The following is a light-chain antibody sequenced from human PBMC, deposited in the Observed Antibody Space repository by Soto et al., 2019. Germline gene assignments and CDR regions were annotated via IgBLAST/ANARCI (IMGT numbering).Light chain of an antibody. V-gene: IGKV1-5*01. Sequence: DIEMTQSPSTLSASVGDRVTITCRASQTIRRWLAWYQQRPGKAPKLLIYDASTLESGVPARFSGSGSETEFTLTISSLQPEDSATYYCQHYNSDPWTFGQGTKVEIK. CDR3: QHYNSDPWT. CDR2: DAS. CDR1: QTIRRW. J-gene: IGKJ1*01.